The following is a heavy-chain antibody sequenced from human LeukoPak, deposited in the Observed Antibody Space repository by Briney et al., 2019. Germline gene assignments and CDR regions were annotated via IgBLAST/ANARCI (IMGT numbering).Heavy chain of an antibody. Sequence: SGGPLRLSCAASGFTFSSYAMHGVRQAPGKGLEGVAVISYDGSNKYYADSVKGRFTISRDNSKNTLYLQMNSLRAEDTAVYYCARELLWSGYYPDYWGQGTLVTVSS. CDR2: ISYDGSNK. V-gene: IGHV3-30-3*01. J-gene: IGHJ4*02. CDR3: ARELLWSGYYPDY. D-gene: IGHD3-3*01. CDR1: GFTFSSYA.